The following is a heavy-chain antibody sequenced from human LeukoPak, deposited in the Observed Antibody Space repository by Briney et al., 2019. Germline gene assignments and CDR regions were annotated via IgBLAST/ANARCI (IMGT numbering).Heavy chain of an antibody. CDR1: GGTISNYY. J-gene: IGHJ4*02. Sequence: SETLSLTCTVSGGTISNYYWNWIRQPAGKGLEWIGRIYTSGSASYNPSLKSRVTMSVDTSKNQFSLKLSSVTAADTAVYYCAREWDSWGQGTLVTVSS. V-gene: IGHV4-4*07. CDR3: AREWDS. CDR2: IYTSGSA.